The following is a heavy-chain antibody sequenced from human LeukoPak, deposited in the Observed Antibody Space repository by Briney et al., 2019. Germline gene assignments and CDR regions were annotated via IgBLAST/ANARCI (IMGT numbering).Heavy chain of an antibody. Sequence: PSETLSLTCAVYGGSFSGYYWGWIRQPPGKGLEWIGSIYYSGDTYYNPSLKSRVTMSVDTSKNQFSLKLSSVTAADTAVYYCARPGYSYATPHYYYMDVWGKGTTVTVSS. CDR2: IYYSGDT. CDR1: GGSFSGYY. J-gene: IGHJ6*03. D-gene: IGHD5-18*01. CDR3: ARPGYSYATPHYYYMDV. V-gene: IGHV4-39*01.